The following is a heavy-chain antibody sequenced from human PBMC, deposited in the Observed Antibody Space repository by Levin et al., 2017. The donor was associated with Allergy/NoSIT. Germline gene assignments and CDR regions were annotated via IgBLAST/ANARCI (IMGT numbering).Heavy chain of an antibody. J-gene: IGHJ4*02. CDR3: AKSDIVLVVYAISPDY. D-gene: IGHD2-8*02. V-gene: IGHV3-23*01. Sequence: GESLKISCAASGFTFSSYAMSWVRQAPGKGLEWVSAISGSGGSTYYADSVKGRFTISRDNSKNTLYLQMNSLRAEDTAVYYCAKSDIVLVVYAISPDYWGQGTLVTVSS. CDR1: GFTFSSYA. CDR2: ISGSGGST.